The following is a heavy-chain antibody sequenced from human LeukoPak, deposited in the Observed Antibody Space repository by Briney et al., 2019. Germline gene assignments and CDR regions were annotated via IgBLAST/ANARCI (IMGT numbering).Heavy chain of an antibody. CDR2: ISSSSSYI. J-gene: IGHJ4*02. D-gene: IGHD1-14*01. CDR1: GFIFSNYW. V-gene: IGHV3-21*04. CDR3: AKSRSPGFDY. Sequence: GGSLRLSCAASGFIFSNYWMNWVRQAPGKGLEWVSSISSSSSYIYYADSVKGRFTISRDNAKNSLYLQMNSLRAEDTAVYYCAKSRSPGFDYWGQGTLVTVSS.